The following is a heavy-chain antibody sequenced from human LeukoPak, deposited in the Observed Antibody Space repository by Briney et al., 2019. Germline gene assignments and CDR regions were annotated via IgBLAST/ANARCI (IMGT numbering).Heavy chain of an antibody. CDR2: IGSGSSTT. Sequence: PGGSLRLSCAAFGFSFKTYSMNWVRQAPGKGLEWVSYIGSGSSTTDYADSVKGRFTISRDNAKNSLYLQMNSLRAEDTAVYYCARGAIQLWLQTWGQGTLVTVSS. D-gene: IGHD5-18*01. CDR3: ARGAIQLWLQT. J-gene: IGHJ4*02. V-gene: IGHV3-48*04. CDR1: GFSFKTYS.